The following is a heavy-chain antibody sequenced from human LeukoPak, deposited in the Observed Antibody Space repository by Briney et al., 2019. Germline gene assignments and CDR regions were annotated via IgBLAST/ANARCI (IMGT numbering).Heavy chain of an antibody. CDR3: ALHYGSGSAYYYGMDV. V-gene: IGHV4-30-4*01. CDR1: GGSVSSGSYY. CDR2: IYYSGST. D-gene: IGHD3-10*01. Sequence: PSETLSLTCTVSGGSVSSGSYYWTWIRQPPGKGLEWIGYIYYSGSTYYNPSLKSRVTISVDTSKNQFSLKLNSVTAADTAVYYCALHYGSGSAYYYGMDVWGQGTTVTVSS. J-gene: IGHJ6*02.